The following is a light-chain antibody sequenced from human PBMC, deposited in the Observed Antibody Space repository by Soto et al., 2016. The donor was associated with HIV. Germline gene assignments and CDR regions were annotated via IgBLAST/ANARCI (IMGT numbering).Light chain of an antibody. J-gene: IGKJ4*01. Sequence: DIQMTQSPSSLSASVGDRVTITCRASQSISSYLNWYQQKPGKAPKLLIYAASSLQSGVPSRFGGSGSGTDFTLTISSLQPEDFATYYCQQSYSTPFTFGGGTKVE. CDR2: AAS. CDR1: QSISSY. CDR3: QQSYSTPFT. V-gene: IGKV1-39*01.